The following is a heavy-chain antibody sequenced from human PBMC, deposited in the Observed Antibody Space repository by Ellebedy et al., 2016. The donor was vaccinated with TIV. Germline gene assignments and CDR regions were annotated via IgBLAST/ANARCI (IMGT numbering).Heavy chain of an antibody. CDR2: SYYTGST. CDR3: ASAPNQDFYDY. J-gene: IGHJ4*02. CDR1: GGSISPYY. Sequence: MPSETLSLTCSVSGGSISPYYWSWIRQPPGKGLQWIGFSYYTGSTNYNPTLKSRVTISVDMSKNQVSLRLSSVTAADTAVYYCASAPNQDFYDYWGQGTLVTVSS. V-gene: IGHV4-59*01.